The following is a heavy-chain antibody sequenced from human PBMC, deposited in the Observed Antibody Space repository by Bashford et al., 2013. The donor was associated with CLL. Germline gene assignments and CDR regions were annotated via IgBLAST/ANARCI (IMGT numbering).Heavy chain of an antibody. CDR1: GGSFSGYY. CDR2: INHSGST. V-gene: IGHV4-34*01. CDR3: ARGPMIVVVINPGEPYYYYYYGMDV. J-gene: IGHJ6*02. Sequence: SETLSLTCAVYGGSFSGYYWSWIRQPPGKGLEWIGEINHSGSTNYNPSLKSRVTRSVDTSKNQFSLKLSSVTAADTAVYYCARGPMIVVVINPGEPYYYYYYGMDVWGQGTTVTVSS. D-gene: IGHD3-22*01.